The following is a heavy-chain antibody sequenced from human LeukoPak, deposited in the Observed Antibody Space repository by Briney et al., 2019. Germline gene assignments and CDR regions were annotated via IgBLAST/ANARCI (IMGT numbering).Heavy chain of an antibody. V-gene: IGHV4-4*07. CDR2: IYTSGST. J-gene: IGHJ3*02. CDR3: AREFWNYRSGNLQAFHI. Sequence: SETLSLTCAVYGGSFSGYYWSWIRQPAGKGLEWIGRIYTSGSTNYNPSLKSRVTISVDTSKNQFSLSLSSVTAADTAVYYCAREFWNYRSGNLQAFHIWGQGTMVTVSS. CDR1: GGSFSGYY. D-gene: IGHD3-10*01.